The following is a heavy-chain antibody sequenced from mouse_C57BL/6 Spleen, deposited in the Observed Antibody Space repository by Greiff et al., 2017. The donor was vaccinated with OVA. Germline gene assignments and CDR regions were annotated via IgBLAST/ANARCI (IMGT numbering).Heavy chain of an antibody. CDR3: ASSPRRSYYAMDY. CDR1: GFTFSDYG. Sequence: EVQRVESGGGLVKPGGSLKLSCAASGFTFSDYGMHWVRQAPEKGLEWVAYISSGSSTIYYADTVKGRFTISRDNAKNTLFLQMTSLRSEDTAVYYCASSPRRSYYAMDYWGQGTSVTVSS. J-gene: IGHJ4*01. CDR2: ISSGSSTI. V-gene: IGHV5-17*01.